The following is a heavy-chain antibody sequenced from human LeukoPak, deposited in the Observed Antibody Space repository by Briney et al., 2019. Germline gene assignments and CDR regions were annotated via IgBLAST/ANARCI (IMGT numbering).Heavy chain of an antibody. D-gene: IGHD3-3*01. J-gene: IGHJ1*01. V-gene: IGHV4-30-2*01. CDR1: GGSISSGGYY. CDR2: IYHSGST. Sequence: SETLSLTCTVSGGSISSGGYYWSWIRQPPGKGLEWIGYIYHSGSTYYNPSLKSRVTISVDRSKNQFSLKLSSVTAADTAVYYCARVDLPWPNYDFWSGPRAEYFQHWGQGTLVTVSS. CDR3: ARVDLPWPNYDFWSGPRAEYFQH.